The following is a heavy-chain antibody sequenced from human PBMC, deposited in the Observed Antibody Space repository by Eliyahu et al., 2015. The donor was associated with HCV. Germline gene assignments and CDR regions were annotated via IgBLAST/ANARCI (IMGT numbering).Heavy chain of an antibody. CDR1: GDSINSSTTYY. V-gene: IGHV4-39*01. D-gene: IGHD2-21*01. J-gene: IGHJ4*02. CDR3: HVSRHQVLFLDF. CDR2: FFYGGST. Sequence: QLQLQESGPGLVKPSETLSLTCNVSGDSINSSTTYYWGWIRQPPGKGLEWIGSFFYGGSTFYNPSLKSRVTMSVDTSKNQLSQFSLKLHSVTAADTAVYYCHVSRHQVLFLDFWGQGSLVTVAT.